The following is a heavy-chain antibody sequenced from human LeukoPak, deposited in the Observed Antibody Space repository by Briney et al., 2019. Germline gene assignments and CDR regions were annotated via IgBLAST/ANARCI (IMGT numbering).Heavy chain of an antibody. Sequence: GGSLRLSCAASGFIFSSYSMNCVRQAPGKGLEWVSYITDTGGANYYADSVKGRFTISRDNAKNSLYLQVSSLRDEDTGIYYCARDHNWGFDYWGQGILVTVSS. CDR3: ARDHNWGFDY. D-gene: IGHD3-16*01. J-gene: IGHJ4*02. V-gene: IGHV3-48*02. CDR1: GFIFSSYS. CDR2: ITDTGGAN.